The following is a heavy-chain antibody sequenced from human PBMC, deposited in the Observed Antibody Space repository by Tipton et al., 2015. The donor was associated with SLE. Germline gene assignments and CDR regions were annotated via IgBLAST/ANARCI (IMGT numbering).Heavy chain of an antibody. V-gene: IGHV4-59*02. CDR3: ARVVRGYTYGAFDS. Sequence: TLSLTCTVSGGSVSLHHWSWIRQPPGKGLECLGYIYYSGSTNYGPSLKSRVTFSLDTSKNQFSLKLASVTAADTAVYYCARVVRGYTYGAFDSWGQGSLVTVSS. J-gene: IGHJ4*02. CDR2: IYYSGST. CDR1: GGSVSLHH. D-gene: IGHD5-18*01.